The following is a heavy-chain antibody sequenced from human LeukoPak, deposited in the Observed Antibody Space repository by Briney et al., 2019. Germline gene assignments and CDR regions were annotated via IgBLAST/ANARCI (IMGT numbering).Heavy chain of an antibody. CDR1: GGSISSYY. D-gene: IGHD6-19*01. Sequence: PSETLSLTCTVSGGSISSYYWSWIRQPAGKGLEWIGRIYTSGSTNYNPSLKSRVTMSVDTSKNQFSLKLSSVTAADTAVYYCARAKYSSGWEPYYYYYMDVWGKGTTVTVSS. J-gene: IGHJ6*03. CDR3: ARAKYSSGWEPYYYYYMDV. V-gene: IGHV4-4*07. CDR2: IYTSGST.